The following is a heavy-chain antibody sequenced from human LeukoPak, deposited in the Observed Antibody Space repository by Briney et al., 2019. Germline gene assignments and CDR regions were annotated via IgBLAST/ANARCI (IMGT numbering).Heavy chain of an antibody. CDR3: ARGRTRSSMSYNWFDP. D-gene: IGHD1-1*01. Sequence: GGSLRLSCAASGFTFSSYAMSWVRQAPGKGLEWVSAISGSGGSTYYADSVKGRFTISRDNSKNTLYLQMNSLRAEDTAVYYCARGRTRSSMSYNWFDPWGQGTLVTVSS. V-gene: IGHV3-23*01. CDR1: GFTFSSYA. J-gene: IGHJ5*02. CDR2: ISGSGGST.